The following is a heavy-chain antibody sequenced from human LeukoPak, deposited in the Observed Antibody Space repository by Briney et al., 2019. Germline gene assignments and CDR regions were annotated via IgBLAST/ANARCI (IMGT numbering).Heavy chain of an antibody. Sequence: GGSLRLSCAASGFTFSSYWMSWVRQAPGKGLEWVANIKQDGSEKYYVDSVKGRFTISRDNSQNTLYLQMNSLRAEDTAVYYCARGTTIFAVVSYPDYWGQGTLVTVSS. J-gene: IGHJ4*02. D-gene: IGHD3-3*01. CDR1: GFTFSSYW. V-gene: IGHV3-7*01. CDR2: IKQDGSEK. CDR3: ARGTTIFAVVSYPDY.